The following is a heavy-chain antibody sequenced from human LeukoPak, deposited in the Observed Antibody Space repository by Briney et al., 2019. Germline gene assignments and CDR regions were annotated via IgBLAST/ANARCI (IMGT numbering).Heavy chain of an antibody. Sequence: PGGSLRLSCAASGSTVTTNYTTWVRQAPGKGLEWVSVIYSDGSAYYADSARGRFTMSRDDSKNTVYLQLNRLRGEDTAIYYCARSRYLDWGGAFDMWGQGTMVTVSS. D-gene: IGHD3-9*01. CDR1: GSTVTTNY. CDR3: ARSRYLDWGGAFDM. CDR2: IYSDGSA. J-gene: IGHJ3*02. V-gene: IGHV3-66*01.